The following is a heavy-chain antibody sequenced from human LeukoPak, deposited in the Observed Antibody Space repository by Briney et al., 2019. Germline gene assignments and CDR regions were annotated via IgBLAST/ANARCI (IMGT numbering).Heavy chain of an antibody. CDR1: GFTFSNYN. D-gene: IGHD6-19*01. J-gene: IGHJ4*02. CDR3: ARDQWRQDY. Sequence: GGSLRLPCAASGFTFSNYNMNWVRQAPGKGLEWVSSISSSSSYIYYADSVKGRFTISRDNAKNSLYLQINSLRAEDTAVYYCARDQWRQDYWGQGTLVTVSS. CDR2: ISSSSSYI. V-gene: IGHV3-21*01.